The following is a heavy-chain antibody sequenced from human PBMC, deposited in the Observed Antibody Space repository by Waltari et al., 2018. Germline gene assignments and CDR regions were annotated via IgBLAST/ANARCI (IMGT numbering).Heavy chain of an antibody. CDR3: TTLPGYCRSTSCYEYFQH. V-gene: IGHV3-15*07. D-gene: IGHD2-2*03. CDR2: INTDGGTT. CDR1: GFTLSEAW. Sequence: EVQLVESGGGLVKPGRSLRLSWAASGFTLSEAWMNWVRQATGKGLEWVGRINTDGGTTDYAAPVKGRFTVSRDDSKNTLYLQMNSLKIEDTAVYYCTTLPGYCRSTSCYEYFQHWGQGTLVTVSS. J-gene: IGHJ1*01.